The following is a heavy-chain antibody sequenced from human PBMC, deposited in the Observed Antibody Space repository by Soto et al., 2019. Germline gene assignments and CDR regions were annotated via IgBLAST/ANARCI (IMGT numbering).Heavy chain of an antibody. D-gene: IGHD3-22*01. J-gene: IGHJ4*02. CDR1: GFTFSTYG. V-gene: IGHV3-30*18. Sequence: QVQLVESGGGVVQPGTSLRLSCEASGFTFSTYGMHWVRQAPGKGLEWVAVIWYDGSDKYYADSVKGRFIISRDNSKSTFYQQLNSLRVEDTAMYYCAKKGYDSSGQYSYYFDSWGQGTLVTVSS. CDR2: IWYDGSDK. CDR3: AKKGYDSSGQYSYYFDS.